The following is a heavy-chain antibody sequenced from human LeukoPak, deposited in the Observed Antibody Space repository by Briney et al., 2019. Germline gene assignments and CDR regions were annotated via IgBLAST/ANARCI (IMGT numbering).Heavy chain of an antibody. J-gene: IGHJ6*02. D-gene: IGHD4-23*01. CDR1: GGSISSGGYS. CDR2: IYHSGST. CDR3: ARDLGYGGYGMDV. V-gene: IGHV4-30-2*01. Sequence: SQTLSLTCAVSGGSISSGGYSWSWIRQPAGKGLEWIGYIYHSGSTYYNPSLKSRVTISVDRSKNQFSLKLSSVTAADTAVYYCARDLGYGGYGMDVWGQGTTVTVSS.